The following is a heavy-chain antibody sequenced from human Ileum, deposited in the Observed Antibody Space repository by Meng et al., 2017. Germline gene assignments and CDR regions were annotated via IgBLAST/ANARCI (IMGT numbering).Heavy chain of an antibody. CDR1: ERPFTSQT. Sequence: GKDAERPFTSQTFNWLPLSPGKVLGWLGKILPIFDTANYAQKFQGRVTLTADKSTRTAFMELSSLRSEDTAVYYWARQYCSSSSCYLIDDWGHGTLVTVSS. D-gene: IGHD2-2*01. CDR3: ARQYCSSSSCYLIDD. V-gene: IGHV1-69*08. CDR2: ILPIFDTA. J-gene: IGHJ4*01.